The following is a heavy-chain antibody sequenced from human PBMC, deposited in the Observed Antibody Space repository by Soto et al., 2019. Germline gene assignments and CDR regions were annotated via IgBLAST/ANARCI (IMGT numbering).Heavy chain of an antibody. D-gene: IGHD3-22*01. CDR1: GGSISSGGYY. CDR3: ARRGRGFCPYYFDY. CDR2: IYYSGST. J-gene: IGHJ4*02. Sequence: QVQLQESGPGLVKPSQTLSLTCTVSGGSISSGGYYWTWIRQHPGKGLEWIGYIYYSGSTYYNPSINSRVTISIDTSKTQFSLKLSSVTAADTAVYYCARRGRGFCPYYFDYWGQGTLVTVSS. V-gene: IGHV4-31*03.